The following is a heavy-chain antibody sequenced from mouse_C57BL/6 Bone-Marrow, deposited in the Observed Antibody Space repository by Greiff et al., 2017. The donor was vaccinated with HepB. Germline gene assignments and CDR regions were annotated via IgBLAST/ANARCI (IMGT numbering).Heavy chain of an antibody. CDR1: GFTFSDYY. Sequence: EVKLVESGGGLVQPGGSLKLSCAASGFTFSDYYMYWVRQTPEKRLEWVAYISNGGGSTYYPDTVKGRFTIYRDNAKNTLYLQMSRLKSEDTAMYYCARHGDYYGSSHYFDYWGQGTTLTVSS. CDR3: ARHGDYYGSSHYFDY. D-gene: IGHD1-1*01. J-gene: IGHJ2*01. V-gene: IGHV5-12*01. CDR2: ISNGGGST.